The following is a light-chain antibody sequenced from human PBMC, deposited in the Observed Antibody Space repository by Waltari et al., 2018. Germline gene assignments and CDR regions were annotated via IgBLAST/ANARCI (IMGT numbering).Light chain of an antibody. CDR3: QQYSSSSRT. Sequence: EIVLTQSPGTLSLSPGERATLPCRASQSVSSSYLAGYQQKPGQAPRLLIYGASSRATGIPDRFSGSGSGTDFTLTISRLEPEDFAVYYCQQYSSSSRTFGQGTKVEIK. CDR1: QSVSSSY. CDR2: GAS. V-gene: IGKV3-20*01. J-gene: IGKJ1*01.